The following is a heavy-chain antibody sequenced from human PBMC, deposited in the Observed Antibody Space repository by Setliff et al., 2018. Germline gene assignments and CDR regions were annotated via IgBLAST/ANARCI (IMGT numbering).Heavy chain of an antibody. CDR2: LHTSGTT. CDR3: ARTTGSTHNWLDP. D-gene: IGHD1-1*01. J-gene: IGHJ5*02. Sequence: SETLSLTCTVSGGSISSGSYYWSWIRQPAGEGLEWIGRLHTSGTTVYNPSLKGRVTISADTSTNHFSLKLTSVTAADTAVYYCARTTGSTHNWLDPWGPGTLVTVSS. V-gene: IGHV4-61*02. CDR1: GGSISSGSYY.